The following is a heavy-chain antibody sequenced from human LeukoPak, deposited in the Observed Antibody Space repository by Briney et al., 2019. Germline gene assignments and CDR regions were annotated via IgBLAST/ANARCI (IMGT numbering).Heavy chain of an antibody. CDR2: MNPNSGNT. J-gene: IGHJ3*02. CDR3: ARVRSNKRPRSKYYYGSGSPDAFDI. D-gene: IGHD3-10*01. Sequence: ASVKVPCKASGYTFTSYDINWVRQATGQGLEWMGWMNPNSGNTGYAQKFQGRVTITRNTSISTAYMELSSLRSEDTAVYYCARVRSNKRPRSKYYYGSGSPDAFDIWGQGTMVTVSS. CDR1: GYTFTSYD. V-gene: IGHV1-8*03.